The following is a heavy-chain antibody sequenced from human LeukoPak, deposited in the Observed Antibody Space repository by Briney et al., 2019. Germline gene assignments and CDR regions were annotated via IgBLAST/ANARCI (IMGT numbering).Heavy chain of an antibody. CDR2: IYWNDNK. CDR1: GFSLSTSGVG. CDR3: AHRRRLERFPRENWFDP. J-gene: IGHJ5*02. D-gene: IGHD1-1*01. Sequence: VSGPTLVKPTQTLTLTCTFSGFSLSTSGVGVGWIRQPPGKALEWLALIYWNDNKRYSPSLKSRLTITKDTSKNQVVLTMTNMDPVDTATYYCAHRRRLERFPRENWFDPWGQGTLVTVSS. V-gene: IGHV2-5*01.